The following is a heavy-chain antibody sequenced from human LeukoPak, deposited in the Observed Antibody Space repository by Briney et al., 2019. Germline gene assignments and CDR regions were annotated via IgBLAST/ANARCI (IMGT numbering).Heavy chain of an antibody. D-gene: IGHD3-10*01. J-gene: IGHJ4*02. Sequence: PSETLSLTCTVSGGSITSSSYYSGWLPQPPGKGLEGIGTIYYSGSNYYNPSLRSRVTISVDTSKHQYSLRLSSVTAADTGVYYCARRYYCSGSHEEYWGQGSMVSVP. V-gene: IGHV4-39*01. CDR1: GGSITSSSYY. CDR2: IYYSGSN. CDR3: ARRYYCSGSHEEY.